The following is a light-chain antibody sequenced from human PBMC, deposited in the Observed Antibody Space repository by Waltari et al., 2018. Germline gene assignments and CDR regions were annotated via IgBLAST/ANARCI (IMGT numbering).Light chain of an antibody. CDR3: QQYNNWPPLT. J-gene: IGKJ4*01. CDR2: DSS. Sequence: EIVMTQSPATLSASPGERVTLSCRASQSVSSNLAWYQQKPGQAPRLLSYDSSTRATGTAARFSGSGSGTEFTLTITGLQSEDFALYYCQQYNNWPPLTFGGGTKVEIK. V-gene: IGKV3-15*01. CDR1: QSVSSN.